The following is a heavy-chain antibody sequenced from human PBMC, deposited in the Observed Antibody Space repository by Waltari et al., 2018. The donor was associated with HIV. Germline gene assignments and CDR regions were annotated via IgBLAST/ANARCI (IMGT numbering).Heavy chain of an antibody. J-gene: IGHJ5*02. CDR3: ARLRGRGGITMIVPRFDP. CDR2: IYYSGST. V-gene: IGHV4-39*01. Sequence: LQQESGPGLVKPSETLSLTCTVSGGSISSTSYYWGWIRQPPGKGLEWIGTIYYSGSTYYNPSLKSRVTISVDTSKNQFSLKLSSVTAADTAVYYCARLRGRGGITMIVPRFDPWGQGTLVTVSS. CDR1: GGSISSTSYY. D-gene: IGHD3-22*01.